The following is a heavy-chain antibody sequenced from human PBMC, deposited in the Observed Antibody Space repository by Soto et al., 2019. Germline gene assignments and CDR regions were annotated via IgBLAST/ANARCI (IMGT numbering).Heavy chain of an antibody. V-gene: IGHV4-34*01. D-gene: IGHD3-3*01. J-gene: IGHJ5*02. CDR3: AREELRFLEWLKRKNWFDP. CDR2: INHSGST. CDR1: GGSFSGYY. Sequence: SETLSLTCAVYGGSFSGYYWSWIRQPPGKGLEWIGEINHSGSTNYNPPLKSRVTISVDTSKNQFSLKLSSVTAADTAVYYCAREELRFLEWLKRKNWFDPWGQGTLVTVSS.